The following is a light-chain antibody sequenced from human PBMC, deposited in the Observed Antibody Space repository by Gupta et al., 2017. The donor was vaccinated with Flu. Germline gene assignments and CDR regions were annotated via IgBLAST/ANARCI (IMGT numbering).Light chain of an antibody. CDR3: KSYETTRSAHWV. V-gene: IGLV1-40*01. Sequence: ISCTGNSTNIGGGNDVYWYKQHPGTAPKLLIYDIDKRPSGVPERFSGSKSGNTASMTITGLQAEDEADYYCKSYETTRSAHWVFGGGTRLTVL. CDR1: STNIGGGND. J-gene: IGLJ3*02. CDR2: DID.